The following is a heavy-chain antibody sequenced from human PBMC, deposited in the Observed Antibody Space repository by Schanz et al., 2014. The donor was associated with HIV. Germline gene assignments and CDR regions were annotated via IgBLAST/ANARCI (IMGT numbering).Heavy chain of an antibody. CDR3: ARDPYCRTPSCYSTAFDL. J-gene: IGHJ3*01. CDR2: INNRANSI. D-gene: IGHD2-2*01. CDR1: GFTFSDYS. V-gene: IGHV3-48*04. Sequence: EVQLLESGGGLVQPGGSLRLSYTASGFTFSDYSMNWVRQTPGKGLEWVSFINNRANSIFYADSVRGRFTVSRDNAKNFLYLQMDSLRAEDTALYYCARDPYCRTPSCYSTAFDLWGQGTLVTVSS.